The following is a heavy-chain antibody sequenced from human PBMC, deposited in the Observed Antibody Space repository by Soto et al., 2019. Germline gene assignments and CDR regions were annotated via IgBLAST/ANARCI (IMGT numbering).Heavy chain of an antibody. V-gene: IGHV1-69*01. Sequence: QVQLVQSGSEVKKPGSSVKVSCKASGGSFSSNPISWVRQAPGQGLEWMAGIIPIFATVHYEQKFQGRVTITADESTSPAYMELTSLRSEDTAVYFCARGGRGYSSAPRYYFDYWGQGTLVTVS. D-gene: IGHD5-18*01. CDR2: IIPIFATV. CDR1: GGSFSSNP. J-gene: IGHJ4*02. CDR3: ARGGRGYSSAPRYYFDY.